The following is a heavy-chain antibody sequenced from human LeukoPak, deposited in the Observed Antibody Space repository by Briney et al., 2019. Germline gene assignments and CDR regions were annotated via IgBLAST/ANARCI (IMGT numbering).Heavy chain of an antibody. CDR3: APTPEAYTSNWNV. D-gene: IGHD1-1*01. Sequence: ASVKVSCKASGYTFTSYDINWVRQATGQGLEWMGWMNPNSGNTGYAQKFQGRVTMTRDTSISTAYMEVRRLRPDDTAVYYCAPTPEAYTSNWNVWGQGTLVTVSS. CDR1: GYTFTSYD. V-gene: IGHV1-8*01. CDR2: MNPNSGNT. J-gene: IGHJ4*02.